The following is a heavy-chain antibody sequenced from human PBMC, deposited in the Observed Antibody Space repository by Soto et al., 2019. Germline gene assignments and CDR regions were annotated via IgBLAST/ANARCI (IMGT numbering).Heavy chain of an antibody. V-gene: IGHV3-48*02. D-gene: IGHD2-21*02. CDR1: GFTFSSYS. CDR3: ARDQSVVVTAIMDWYFDL. J-gene: IGHJ2*01. CDR2: ISSSSSTI. Sequence: PWGSLRLSCAASGFTFSSYSMNWVRQAPGKGLEWVSYISSSSSTIYYADSVKGRFTISRDNAKNSLYLQMNSLRDEDTAVYYYARDQSVVVTAIMDWYFDLWGRGTLVTVSA.